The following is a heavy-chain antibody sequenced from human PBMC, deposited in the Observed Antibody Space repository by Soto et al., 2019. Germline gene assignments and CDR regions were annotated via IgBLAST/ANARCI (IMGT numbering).Heavy chain of an antibody. D-gene: IGHD3-10*01. CDR2: INHSGST. J-gene: IGHJ4*02. V-gene: IGHV4-34*01. CDR3: ARGYPTICKYGSGSGAKIDY. Sequence: QVQLQQWGAGLLKPSETLSLTCAVYGGSFSGYYWSWIRQPPGTGLEWIGEINHSGSTNYNPSLKRRVTISVDTSKNQFSLKLSSGTAADTAVYYCARGYPTICKYGSGSGAKIDYWGQGTLVTVSS. CDR1: GGSFSGYY.